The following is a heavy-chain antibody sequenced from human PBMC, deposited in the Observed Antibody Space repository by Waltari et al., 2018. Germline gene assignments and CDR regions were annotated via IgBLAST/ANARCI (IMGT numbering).Heavy chain of an antibody. CDR1: GGSFSGYY. CDR2: INHSRST. Sequence: QVQLQQWGAGLLKPSETLSLTCAVYGGSFSGYYWSWIRQPPGKGLEWIGEINHSRSTNYNPSLKSRVTISVDTSKNQFSLKLSSVTAADTAVYYCARLRARYCSSTSCLPWGQGTLVTVSS. D-gene: IGHD2-2*01. CDR3: ARLRARYCSSTSCLP. V-gene: IGHV4-34*01. J-gene: IGHJ5*02.